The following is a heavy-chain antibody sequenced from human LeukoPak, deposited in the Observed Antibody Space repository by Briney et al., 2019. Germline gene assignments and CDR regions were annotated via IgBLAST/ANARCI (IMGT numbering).Heavy chain of an antibody. D-gene: IGHD3-16*01. CDR2: IYYSGST. V-gene: IGHV4-39*07. CDR1: GGSISSSSYY. Sequence: PSETLSLTCTVSGGSISSSSYYWGWIRQPPGKGLEWIGNIYYSGSTYYNPSLKSRVTISVDTSKNQFSLKLSSVTAADTAVYYCARDKWGTNFDYWGQGTLVTVSS. J-gene: IGHJ4*02. CDR3: ARDKWGTNFDY.